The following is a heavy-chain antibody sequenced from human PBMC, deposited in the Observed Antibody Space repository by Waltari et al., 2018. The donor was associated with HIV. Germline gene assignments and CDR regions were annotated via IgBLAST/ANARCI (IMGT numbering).Heavy chain of an antibody. V-gene: IGHV1-2*06. CDR2: INPASGDT. CDR3: AGGEDVTLTHLTPGCRLQF. D-gene: IGHD1-26*01. CDR1: GDTFTTYY. J-gene: IGHJ1*01. Sequence: LVQSASEVREPGASVTLSCNASGDTFTTYYLYWLRQAPGQGLEWMVRINPASGDTTYSHTFQGRITKNRDTAPASTYMELTRLTSADTATYFCAGGEDVTLTHLTPGCRLQFWGQGSLVVVSS.